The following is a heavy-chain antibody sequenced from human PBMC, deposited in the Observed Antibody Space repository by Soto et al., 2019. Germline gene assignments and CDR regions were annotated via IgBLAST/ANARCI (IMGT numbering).Heavy chain of an antibody. Sequence: QVQLVQSGAEVKKPGASVKVSCKASGYTFTSHGISWVRQAPGQGLEWMGRVSGYNGNTNYAQKFQGRVTMTTDTSTTTAYMEMRSLISDDTAVYYCARDLGAKYYYLGQGTLVTVSS. V-gene: IGHV1-18*01. CDR2: VSGYNGNT. J-gene: IGHJ4*02. CDR3: ARDLGAKYYY. CDR1: GYTFTSHG. D-gene: IGHD3-16*01.